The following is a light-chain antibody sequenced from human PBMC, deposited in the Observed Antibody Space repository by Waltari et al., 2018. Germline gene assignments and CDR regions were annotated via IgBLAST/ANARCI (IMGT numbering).Light chain of an antibody. CDR2: GAS. CDR1: QSVAGN. J-gene: IGKJ2*01. CDR3: QQYNNWPRT. V-gene: IGKV3-15*01. Sequence: ETVMTQSPATLSVSPGERVTLSCRASQSVAGNLAWYQQKPGQAPRLLIYGASTRATGIPARFSSSGSGTEFTLTISSLQSEDFAVYYCQQYNNWPRTFGQGTKLEI.